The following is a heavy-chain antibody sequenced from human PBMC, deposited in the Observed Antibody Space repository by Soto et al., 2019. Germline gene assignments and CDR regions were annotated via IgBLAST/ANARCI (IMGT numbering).Heavy chain of an antibody. J-gene: IGHJ3*02. CDR2: ISRSHTYI. CDR3: ARDSITIFGVGHHQSFDI. V-gene: IGHV3-21*02. CDR1: GFTFNTYS. D-gene: IGHD3-3*01. Sequence: EIQLVESGGGLVKPGGSLRLSCSASGFTFNTYSMTWVRQAPGKGLQWVSSISRSHTYIDYADSVRGRFTISRDNAHNALYLQMDSLRAEYTAVYYCARDSITIFGVGHHQSFDIWGQGTEVTVSS.